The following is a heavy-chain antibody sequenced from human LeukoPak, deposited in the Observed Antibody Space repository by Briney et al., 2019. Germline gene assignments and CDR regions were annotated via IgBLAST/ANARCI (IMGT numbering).Heavy chain of an antibody. CDR1: VDSVSSNTAA. J-gene: IGHJ4*02. D-gene: IGHD1-1*01. V-gene: IGHV6-1*01. CDR3: ARQIGTYRSFEY. Sequence: SQTLSLTRAISVDSVSSNTAAWNWIRHSPSRGLEWLGWTYYRSKWYNDYALCVKSQIQIHPHTPKNPFSLQLNSVTPEDTAVYYCARQIGTYRSFEYWGQGTLVTVSS. CDR2: TYYRSKWYN.